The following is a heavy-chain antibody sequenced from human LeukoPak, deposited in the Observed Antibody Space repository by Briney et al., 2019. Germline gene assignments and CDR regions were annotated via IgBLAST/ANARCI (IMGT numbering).Heavy chain of an antibody. J-gene: IGHJ4*02. Sequence: GGSLRLSCAASGFTFSRHWMSWVRQAPGKGPERVAHMNQDGSAIYSIDSVKGRFTISRDNDKNSLYLHMSGLTVADTAVYYCARTVPGHPDDYFDYWGQGTLVTVSS. CDR2: MNQDGSAI. V-gene: IGHV3-7*01. D-gene: IGHD6-19*01. CDR3: ARTVPGHPDDYFDY. CDR1: GFTFSRHW.